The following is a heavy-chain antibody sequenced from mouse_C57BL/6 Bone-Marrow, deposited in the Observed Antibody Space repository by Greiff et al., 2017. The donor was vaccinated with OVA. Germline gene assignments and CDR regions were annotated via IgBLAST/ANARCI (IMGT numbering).Heavy chain of an antibody. D-gene: IGHD1-1*01. CDR3: ARRAGSSYVGYFDV. CDR1: GYTFTSYW. Sequence: QVHVKQPGAELVKPGASVKLSCKASGYTFTSYWMHWVKQRPGRGLEWIGRIDPNSGGTKYNEKFKSKATLTVDKPSSTAYMQLSSLTSEDSAVYYCARRAGSSYVGYFDVWGTGTTVTVSS. V-gene: IGHV1-72*01. J-gene: IGHJ1*03. CDR2: IDPNSGGT.